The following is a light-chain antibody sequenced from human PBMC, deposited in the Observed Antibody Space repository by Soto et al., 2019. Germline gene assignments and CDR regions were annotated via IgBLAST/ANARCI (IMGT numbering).Light chain of an antibody. J-gene: IGKJ2*01. CDR1: QSVSTN. CDR2: SAS. CDR3: QQSFSTPYT. V-gene: IGKV3-15*01. Sequence: EIVMTQSPATLSVSPGESATLSCRASQSVSTNLAWYYQKRGQAPRLLIYSASTRATGIPARFSGSGSGTEFTLTISSLQSEDFATYFCQQSFSTPYTFGQGTKLEI.